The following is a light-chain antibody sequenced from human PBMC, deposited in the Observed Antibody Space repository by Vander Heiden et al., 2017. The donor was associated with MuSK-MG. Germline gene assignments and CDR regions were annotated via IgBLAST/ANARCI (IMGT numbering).Light chain of an antibody. V-gene: IGKV1-39*01. CDR1: QSISSY. J-gene: IGKJ2*02. CDR3: HQNDSNPQCT. Sequence: DIQMTQTPSSMYACVGDRDTITCRASQSISSYLNWYQQKPRQAPKLLLYAASSLQSGVPSRFSGSGCGRDFTLTITSRQPEDFAAYYCHQNDSNPQCTFGQGTKLEIK. CDR2: AAS.